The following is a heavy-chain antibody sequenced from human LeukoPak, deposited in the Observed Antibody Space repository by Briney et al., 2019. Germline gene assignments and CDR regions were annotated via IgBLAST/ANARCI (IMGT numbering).Heavy chain of an antibody. CDR2: IYYSGST. D-gene: IGHD3-3*01. J-gene: IGHJ5*02. V-gene: IGHV4-30-4*01. Sequence: SETLSLTCTVSGGSISSGDYYWGWIRQPPGKGLEWIGYIYYSGSTYYNPSLKSRVTISVDTSKNQFSLKLSSVTAADTAVYYCASVRITIFGVVSPVDPWGQGTLVTVSS. CDR3: ASVRITIFGVVSPVDP. CDR1: GGSISSGDYY.